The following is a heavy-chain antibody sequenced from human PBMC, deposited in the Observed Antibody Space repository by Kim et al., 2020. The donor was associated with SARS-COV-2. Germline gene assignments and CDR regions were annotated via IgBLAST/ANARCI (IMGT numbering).Heavy chain of an antibody. D-gene: IGHD6-13*01. Sequence: EDSVKGRFTVSRDNSKSTLYLQMNNLRAGDTAMYFCAKTFIAAAGRGLDYWGRGTLVTVSS. J-gene: IGHJ4*02. CDR3: AKTFIAAAGRGLDY. V-gene: IGHV3-23*01.